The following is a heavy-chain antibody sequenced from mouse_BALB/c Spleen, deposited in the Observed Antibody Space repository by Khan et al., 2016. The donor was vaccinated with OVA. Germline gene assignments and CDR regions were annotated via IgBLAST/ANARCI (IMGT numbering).Heavy chain of an antibody. CDR2: ISYDGSN. Sequence: EVQLQESGPGLVKPSQSLSLTCSVTGYSITSSYRWNWIRQFPGNKLEWMGYISYDGSNNYNPSLKNRISIARDTSRNQYFLKLNSGTTEETATYYGGRGGAVVPYWYFDVWGAGTTVTGAS. J-gene: IGHJ1*01. D-gene: IGHD6-1*01. CDR3: GRGGAVVPYWYFDV. V-gene: IGHV3-6*02. CDR1: GYSITSSYR.